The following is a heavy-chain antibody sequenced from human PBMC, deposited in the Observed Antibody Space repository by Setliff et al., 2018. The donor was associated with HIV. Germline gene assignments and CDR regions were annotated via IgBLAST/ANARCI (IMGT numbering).Heavy chain of an antibody. CDR1: GGTFSSYA. D-gene: IGHD4-17*01. CDR2: IIPIFGKA. V-gene: IGHV1-69*13. CDR3: ARAPNKYGDYVDWYFDL. J-gene: IGHJ2*01. Sequence: ASVKVSCKASGGTFSSYAISWVRQAPGQGLEWIGGIIPIFGKANYAQKFQGRVTITADESTSTAYMELSSLRSEDTAVYYCARAPNKYGDYVDWYFDLWGRGTLVTVSS.